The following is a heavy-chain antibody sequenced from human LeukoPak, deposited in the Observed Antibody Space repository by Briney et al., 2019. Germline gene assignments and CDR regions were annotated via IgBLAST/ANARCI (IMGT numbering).Heavy chain of an antibody. V-gene: IGHV4-61*05. J-gene: IGHJ5*02. CDR3: ARGARGSGWTGA. D-gene: IGHD6-19*01. CDR1: GGSISSSSYY. Sequence: SETLSLTCTVSGGSISSSSYYWGWIRQPPGKGLEWIGYIYYSGSTNYNPSLKSRVTISVDTSKNQFSLKLSSVTAADTAVYYCARGARGSGWTGAWGQGTLVTVSS. CDR2: IYYSGST.